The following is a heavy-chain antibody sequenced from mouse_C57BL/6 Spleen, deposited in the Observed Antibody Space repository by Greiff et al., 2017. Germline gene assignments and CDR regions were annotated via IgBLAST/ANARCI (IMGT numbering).Heavy chain of an antibody. D-gene: IGHD2-5*01. CDR1: GYTFTSYW. CDR2: IDPSDSYT. CDR3: ARKGYYSNSAMDY. J-gene: IGHJ4*01. Sequence: QVQLQQSGAELVKPGASVKLSCKASGYTFTSYWMQWVKQRPGQGLEWIGEIDPSDSYTNYNQKFKGKATLTVDTSSSTAYMQLSSLTSEDSAVYYCARKGYYSNSAMDYWGQGTSVTVSS. V-gene: IGHV1-50*01.